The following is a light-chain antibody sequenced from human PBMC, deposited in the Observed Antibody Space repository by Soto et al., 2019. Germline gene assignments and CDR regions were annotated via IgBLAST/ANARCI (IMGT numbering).Light chain of an antibody. CDR2: WAS. CDR3: QQYHSAPQS. J-gene: IGKJ1*01. CDR1: QSVLYSPNNKNY. Sequence: DIVMTQSPDSLAVSLGERATINCKSSQSVLYSPNNKNYLAWYQQKPGQPPKLLIYWASTRESGVPDRFSGSGSGTDFTLTINSLQAEDVAFYYCQQYHSAPQSFGQGTKVEIK. V-gene: IGKV4-1*01.